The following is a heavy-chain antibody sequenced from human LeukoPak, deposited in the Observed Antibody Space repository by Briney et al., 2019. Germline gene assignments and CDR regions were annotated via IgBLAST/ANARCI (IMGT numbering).Heavy chain of an antibody. CDR3: ARASYDSSVDY. J-gene: IGHJ4*02. CDR2: INHSGST. D-gene: IGHD3-22*01. Sequence: SETLSLTCAVYGGSFSGYYWSWIRQPPGKGLEWIGEINHSGSTNYNPSLKSRVTISVDTSKNQFSLKLSSVTAVDTAVYYCARASYDSSVDYWGQGTLVTVSS. CDR1: GGSFSGYY. V-gene: IGHV4-34*01.